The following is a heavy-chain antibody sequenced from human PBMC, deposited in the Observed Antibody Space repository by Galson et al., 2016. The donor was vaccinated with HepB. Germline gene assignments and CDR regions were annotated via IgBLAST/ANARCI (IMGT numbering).Heavy chain of an antibody. V-gene: IGHV3-23*01. Sequence: ETLSLTCGVSGGSISSRHWWSWVRQAPGKGLEWVSGINRYGATTGYAASVKGRFTISRDNSNNTLYLQMNSLTTEDTAVYYCARDDYSGGRGSPDYWGQGTLVTVSS. CDR1: GGSISSR. CDR3: ARDDYSGGRGSPDY. D-gene: IGHD4/OR15-4a*01. J-gene: IGHJ4*02. CDR2: INRYGATT.